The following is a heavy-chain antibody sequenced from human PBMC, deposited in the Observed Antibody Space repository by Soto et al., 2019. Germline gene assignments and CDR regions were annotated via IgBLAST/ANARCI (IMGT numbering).Heavy chain of an antibody. Sequence: PSETLSLTCTVSGGSISSVGYYWSWIRQHPGKGLEWIGYIYYSGSTYYNPSLKSRVTISVDTSKNQFSLKLSSVTAADTAVYYCARAQWVSGYDWERNGFDPWGQGTLVTASS. CDR3: ARAQWVSGYDWERNGFDP. J-gene: IGHJ5*02. D-gene: IGHD5-12*01. CDR1: GGSISSVGYY. CDR2: IYYSGST. V-gene: IGHV4-31*03.